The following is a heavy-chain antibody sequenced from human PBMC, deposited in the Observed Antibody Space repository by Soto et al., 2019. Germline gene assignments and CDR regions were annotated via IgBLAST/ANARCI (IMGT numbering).Heavy chain of an antibody. D-gene: IGHD1-1*01. J-gene: IGHJ6*02. V-gene: IGHV1-3*05. CDR3: ASRRIHLEPYGTDV. CDR2: INAGNGNT. CDR1: GYTFTSYA. Sequence: QVQLVQSGAEEKKPGASVKVSCKASGYTFTSYAIHWVRQAPGHRLEWMGWINAGNGNTKYSQQFQGRATITRDTSASTAYMELRSRRSEDTEVYYCASRRIHLEPYGTDVWCQGTTVTVSS.